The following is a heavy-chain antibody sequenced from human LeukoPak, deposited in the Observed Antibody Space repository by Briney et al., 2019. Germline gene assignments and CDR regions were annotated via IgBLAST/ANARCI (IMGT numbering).Heavy chain of an antibody. CDR2: INHSGST. V-gene: IGHV4-34*01. Sequence: ASETLSLTCAVYGGSFSGYYWGWIRQPPGKGLEWIGEINHSGSTNYNPSLKSRVTISVDTSKNQFSLKLSSVTAADTAVYYCARFMVRGVGLDYWGQGTLVTVSS. CDR3: ARFMVRGVGLDY. CDR1: GGSFSGYY. D-gene: IGHD3-10*01. J-gene: IGHJ4*02.